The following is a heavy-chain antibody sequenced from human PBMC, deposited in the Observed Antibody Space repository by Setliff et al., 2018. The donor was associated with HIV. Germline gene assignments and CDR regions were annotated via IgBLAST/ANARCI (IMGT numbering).Heavy chain of an antibody. CDR3: AAQDLDLVKYYYMDY. CDR2: LSSKGQA. CDR1: GGSISRSTHH. D-gene: IGHD2-21*01. V-gene: IGHV4-39*07. Sequence: SETLSLTCTVSGGSISRSTHHWAWIRQPPGKGLEWIGALSSKGQAYYNPSLKSRVAISIDSSKNLFSLRLDSLTAADTAVYYCAAQDLDLVKYYYMDYWGPGTLGTVPQ. J-gene: IGHJ4*02.